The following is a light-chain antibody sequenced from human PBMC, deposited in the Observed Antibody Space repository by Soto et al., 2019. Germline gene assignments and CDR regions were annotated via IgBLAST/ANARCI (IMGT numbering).Light chain of an antibody. J-gene: IGKJ1*01. CDR1: QSLSSTS. Sequence: IVLTQSPGTLSLSPGERATLSCRASQSLSSTSLAWHQQKPGQAPRLLIYNSYNRATGIPERFSGSGSATDFTLTISGLEPEDFAVYFCQYMGTFGQGTKVEIK. CDR3: QYMGT. V-gene: IGKV3-20*01. CDR2: NSY.